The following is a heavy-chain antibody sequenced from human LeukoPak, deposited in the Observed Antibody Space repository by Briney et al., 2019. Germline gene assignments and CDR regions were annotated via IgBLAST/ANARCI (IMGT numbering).Heavy chain of an antibody. CDR3: ARLWGYNQIDY. V-gene: IGHV4-59*08. CDR1: GGSISSNY. Sequence: SETLSLTCTVSGGSISSNYWSWIRQPPGKGLEWIGYIYYSGSTNYNPSLKSRVTISVDTSKNQFSLKLSSVTAADTAVYYCARLWGYNQIDYWGQGTLVTVSS. J-gene: IGHJ4*02. D-gene: IGHD1-14*01. CDR2: IYYSGST.